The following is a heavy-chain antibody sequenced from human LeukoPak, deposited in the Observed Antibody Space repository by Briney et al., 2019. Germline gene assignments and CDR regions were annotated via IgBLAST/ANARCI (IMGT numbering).Heavy chain of an antibody. J-gene: IGHJ4*02. CDR3: ATGGQWDLLDY. V-gene: IGHV1-24*01. CDR2: FDPEDGET. Sequence: GASVKVSCKVSGDTFTELSMHWVRQAPGKGLEWMGGFDPEDGETIYAQKFQGRVTMTEDPSTDTAYMELSSLRSDDTAVYYCATGGQWDLLDYWGQGTLVTVSS. D-gene: IGHD1-26*01. CDR1: GDTFTELS.